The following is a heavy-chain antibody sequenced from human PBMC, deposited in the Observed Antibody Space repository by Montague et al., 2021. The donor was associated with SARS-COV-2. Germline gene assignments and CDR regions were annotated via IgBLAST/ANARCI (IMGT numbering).Heavy chain of an antibody. CDR2: INHSGSA. CDR1: GGSLSGYY. Sequence: SETLSLTCAVYGGSLSGYYWSWIRHPPGKGLEWIGEINHSGSANYNPSPKSRVTISLDTSKNQFSLMLSSVTAADTAVYFCARITIQLERRPFDSWGQGTLVTVSS. V-gene: IGHV4-34*01. D-gene: IGHD1-1*01. J-gene: IGHJ4*02. CDR3: ARITIQLERRPFDS.